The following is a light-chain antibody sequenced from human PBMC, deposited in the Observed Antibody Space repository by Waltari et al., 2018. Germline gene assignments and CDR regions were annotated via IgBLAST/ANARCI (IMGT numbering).Light chain of an antibody. V-gene: IGLV3-19*01. Sequence: SSGLTQDPAVSVALGQTIRITCRGDSLVTSYASWYQVKTGQAPVLVMFGKEKRPSGVPDRISGESSETTSSLIITGAQAEDEADYYCSSRNGRASQVVFAGGTKVTVL. CDR2: GKE. CDR1: SLVTSY. J-gene: IGLJ2*01. CDR3: SSRNGRASQVV.